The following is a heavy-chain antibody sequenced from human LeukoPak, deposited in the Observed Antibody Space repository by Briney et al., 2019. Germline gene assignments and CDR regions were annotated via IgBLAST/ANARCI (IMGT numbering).Heavy chain of an antibody. D-gene: IGHD2-2*02. Sequence: SVKVSCKASGGTFSSYAISWVRQAPGQGLEWMGRIIPILGIANYAQKFQGRVTITADESTSTAYMELSSLRSEDTAVYYCARVDFSHCSSTSCYTRGDAFDIWGQGTMVTVSS. V-gene: IGHV1-69*04. J-gene: IGHJ3*02. CDR3: ARVDFSHCSSTSCYTRGDAFDI. CDR1: GGTFSSYA. CDR2: IIPILGIA.